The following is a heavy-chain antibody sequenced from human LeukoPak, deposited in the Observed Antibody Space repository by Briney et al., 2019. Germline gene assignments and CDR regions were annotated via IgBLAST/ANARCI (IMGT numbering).Heavy chain of an antibody. Sequence: PGGSLRLSCAGSGFTFRIYAMSWVRQAPGKGLEWVSAISGSGGSTYYVDSVKGRFTISRDNSKNTLYLQMNSLRAEDTAVYYCAKYRITMIVVGGAFDIWGQGTMVTVSS. CDR3: AKYRITMIVVGGAFDI. D-gene: IGHD3-22*01. CDR1: GFTFRIYA. CDR2: ISGSGGST. J-gene: IGHJ3*02. V-gene: IGHV3-23*01.